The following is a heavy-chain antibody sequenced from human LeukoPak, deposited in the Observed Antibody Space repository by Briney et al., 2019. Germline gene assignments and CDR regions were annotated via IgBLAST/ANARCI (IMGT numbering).Heavy chain of an antibody. J-gene: IGHJ5*02. CDR3: AREPGWFDP. V-gene: IGHV4-59*01. Sequence: SETLSLTCTVSGGSISSYYWSWIRQPPGKGLEWIGYIYYSGSTNYNPSLKSRVTISVDTSKNQFSLKLSSVTAADPAVYYCAREPGWFDPWGQGTLVTVSS. CDR1: GGSISSYY. CDR2: IYYSGST.